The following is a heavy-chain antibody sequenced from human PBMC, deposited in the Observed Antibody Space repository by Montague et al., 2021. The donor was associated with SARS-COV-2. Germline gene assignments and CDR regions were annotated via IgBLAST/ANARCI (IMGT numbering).Heavy chain of an antibody. V-gene: IGHV4-61*02. D-gene: IGHD1-26*01. J-gene: IGHJ4*02. CDR2: IRTPGPT. CDR1: NASMSSALYY. CDR3: ARFGSGILEFDL. Sequence: TLSLTCTFSNASMSSALYYSSWIPPPAATALGWLGRIRTPGPTAYNCSLESRVFMSVDTSTNQFSLSLTSVTAVYTAVYFCARFGSGILEFDLWGQGTLLSVSS.